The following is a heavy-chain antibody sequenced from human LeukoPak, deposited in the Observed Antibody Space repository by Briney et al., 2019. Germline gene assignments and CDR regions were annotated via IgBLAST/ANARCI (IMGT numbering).Heavy chain of an antibody. CDR2: INHSGST. CDR3: ARVGFMVRGAHNYNMDV. CDR1: GGSFSGYY. Sequence: SETLSLTCAVYGGSFSGYYWSWIRQPPGKGLEWIGEINHSGSTNYNPSLKSRITISVDTSKNQFSLKLTSVTAADTAVYYCARVGFMVRGAHNYNMDVWGKGTTVTVSS. J-gene: IGHJ6*03. V-gene: IGHV4-34*01. D-gene: IGHD3-10*01.